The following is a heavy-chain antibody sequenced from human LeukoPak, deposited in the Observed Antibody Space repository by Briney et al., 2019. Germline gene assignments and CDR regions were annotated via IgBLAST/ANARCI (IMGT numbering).Heavy chain of an antibody. CDR2: FDSENNKM. J-gene: IGHJ4*02. V-gene: IGHV1-24*01. CDR3: ATGRVYRSSGRSWGFFDY. Sequence: ASVKVSCKISGYSLSDLSIYWGREAPGEGLERKGGFDSENNKMVYSQKFQGRVTMTEDTSADTAYMELTSLRSEDTAVYFCATGRVYRSSGRSWGFFDYWGQGTLVIVSS. CDR1: GYSLSDLS. D-gene: IGHD6-19*01.